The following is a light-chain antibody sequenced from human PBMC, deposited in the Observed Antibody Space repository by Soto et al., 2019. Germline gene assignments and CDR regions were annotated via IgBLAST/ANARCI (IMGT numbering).Light chain of an antibody. V-gene: IGKV3-15*01. J-gene: IGKJ5*01. CDR3: QQYYDWPIT. CDR2: GAS. Sequence: EIVLTQSPGTLSLSPGERATLSCRASQSVSSSYLAWYQQKPGQAPRLLIYGASTRATGIPARFTGSGSGTEFTLTISSLQSEDFALYYCQQYYDWPITFGQGTRLEIK. CDR1: QSVSSSY.